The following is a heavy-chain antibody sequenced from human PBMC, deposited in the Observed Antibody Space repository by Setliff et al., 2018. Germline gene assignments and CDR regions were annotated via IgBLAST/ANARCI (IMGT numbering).Heavy chain of an antibody. D-gene: IGHD1-7*01. CDR2: IDWDGDK. Sequence: SGPTLVNPTPPLTLTCTFSGFSLTTSGTCVTWIRQPPGKALEWLARIDWDGDKYYNTSLRTRLTLSKDTSKNQVFLTMTNMDPVDTATYYCARSRYELPHYYFDYWVQGILVTVSS. CDR1: GFSLTTSGTC. CDR3: ARSRYELPHYYFDY. V-gene: IGHV2-70*11. J-gene: IGHJ4*02.